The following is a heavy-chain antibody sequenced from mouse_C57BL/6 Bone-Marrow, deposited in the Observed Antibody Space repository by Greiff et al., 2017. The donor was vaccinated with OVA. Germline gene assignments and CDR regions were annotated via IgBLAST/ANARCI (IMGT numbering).Heavy chain of an antibody. CDR2: INPSSGYT. D-gene: IGHD1-1*01. Sequence: VQLQQSGAELARPGASVKMSCKASGYTFTSYTMHWVKQRPGQGLEWIGYINPSSGYTKYNQKFRDKATLTADKSSSTAYMQLSSLTSEDSAVYYCARLLRCAYWGQGTLVTVSA. V-gene: IGHV1-4*01. J-gene: IGHJ3*01. CDR3: ARLLRCAY. CDR1: GYTFTSYT.